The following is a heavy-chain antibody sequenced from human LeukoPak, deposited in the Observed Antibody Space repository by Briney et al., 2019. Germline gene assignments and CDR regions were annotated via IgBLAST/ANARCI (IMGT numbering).Heavy chain of an antibody. CDR3: AKDRGRIGIRGDFDY. CDR1: GFTFARYG. D-gene: IGHD3-10*01. V-gene: IGHV3-9*01. CDR2: ISWKSGSI. J-gene: IGHJ4*02. Sequence: GGSLRLSCVVSGFTFARYGMDWVRQAPGKGLEWVSGISWKSGSIVYADSVKGRFTISRDNAKNSLYLQMSSLRTEDTAFYYCAKDRGRIGIRGDFDYWGQGTLVTVSS.